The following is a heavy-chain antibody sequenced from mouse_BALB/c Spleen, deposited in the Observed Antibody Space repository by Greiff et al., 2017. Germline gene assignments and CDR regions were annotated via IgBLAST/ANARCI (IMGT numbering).Heavy chain of an antibody. V-gene: IGHV1-39*01. J-gene: IGHJ3*01. Sequence: EVQLQQTGPELVKPGASVKISCKASGYSFTDYIMLWVKQSHGKSLEWIGNINPYYGSTSYNLKFKGKATLTVDKSSSTAYMQLNSLTSEDSAVYYCASSYGNYEGFAYWGQGTLVTVSA. CDR3: ASSYGNYEGFAY. CDR2: INPYYGST. CDR1: GYSFTDYI. D-gene: IGHD2-1*01.